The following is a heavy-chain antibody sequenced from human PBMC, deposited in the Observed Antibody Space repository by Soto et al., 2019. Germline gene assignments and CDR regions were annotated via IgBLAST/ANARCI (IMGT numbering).Heavy chain of an antibody. D-gene: IGHD3-22*01. Sequence: QVRLQERGPGLLTPSETLSVSCAVAGGPFGGFRWSWVRQSPGKGLEWLGEINHTKTTRIRPSLTNRLSMSVDTSKREFSLNLTSVTAADTAVYFCARGSGDSTGYYPYAMDVWGQGITVIVSS. V-gene: IGHV4-34*01. CDR3: ARGSGDSTGYYPYAMDV. J-gene: IGHJ6*02. CDR2: INHTKTT. CDR1: GGPFGGFR.